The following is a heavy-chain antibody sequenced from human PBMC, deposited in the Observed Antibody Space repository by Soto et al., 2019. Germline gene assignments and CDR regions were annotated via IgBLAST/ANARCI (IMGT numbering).Heavy chain of an antibody. Sequence: GGSLRLSCAASGFTVSDYYMSWTRQAPGKGLEWVSYISSSGSTIYYADSVKGRFTISRDNAKNSLYLQMNSLRAEDTAVYYCARDTLRTPSYNWNYYYYYMDVWGKGTTVTVSS. D-gene: IGHD1-20*01. J-gene: IGHJ6*03. CDR1: GFTVSDYY. CDR3: ARDTLRTPSYNWNYYYYYMDV. CDR2: ISSSGSTI. V-gene: IGHV3-11*01.